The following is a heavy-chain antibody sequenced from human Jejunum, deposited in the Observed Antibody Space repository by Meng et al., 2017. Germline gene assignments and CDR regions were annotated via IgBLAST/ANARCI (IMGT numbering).Heavy chain of an antibody. J-gene: IGHJ4*02. Sequence: GESLKISCAASGFTLSTYWMHWVRQAPGKGLEGVSDINMDGSRTDYADSVKGRFTISKDNAKNTLSLQMNSLRVEDTAVYYCARDRPGGTAGAADYWGQGTLVTVSS. CDR2: INMDGSRT. D-gene: IGHD3-16*01. V-gene: IGHV3-74*01. CDR1: GFTLSTYW. CDR3: ARDRPGGTAGAADY.